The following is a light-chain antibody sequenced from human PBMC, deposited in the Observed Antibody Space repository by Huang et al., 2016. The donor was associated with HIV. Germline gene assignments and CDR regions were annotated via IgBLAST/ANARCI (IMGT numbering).Light chain of an antibody. CDR1: QSISNY. J-gene: IGKJ2*01. V-gene: IGKV1-39*01. CDR3: QQSDSTPPYT. Sequence: DIQMTQSPSSLSASVGDRVTITCRASQSISNYLNWYQQKLGRAPKLLIYAASSLQSGVPSRVSGSGSGTDFTLTISNLQPEDFATYYCQQSDSTPPYTFGQGTKLEIK. CDR2: AAS.